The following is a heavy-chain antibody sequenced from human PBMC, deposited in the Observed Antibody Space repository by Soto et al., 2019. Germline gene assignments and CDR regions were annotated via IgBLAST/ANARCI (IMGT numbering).Heavy chain of an antibody. Sequence: EVQLVESGGGLVQPGGSLRLSCAASGFTFSSYWMNWVRQAPGKGLEWVANIKQDGTEKHYVDSVKDRFTISRDNAKSSLHLQLNSLRGDDTAVYYCAGGTGWFIVDWGQGTLVTVSS. CDR2: IKQDGTEK. CDR1: GFTFSSYW. D-gene: IGHD6-19*01. V-gene: IGHV3-7*02. J-gene: IGHJ4*02. CDR3: AGGTGWFIVD.